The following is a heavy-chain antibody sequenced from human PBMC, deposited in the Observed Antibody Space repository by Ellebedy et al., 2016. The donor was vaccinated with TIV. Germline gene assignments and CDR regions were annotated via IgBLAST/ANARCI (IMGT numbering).Heavy chain of an antibody. Sequence: PGGSLRLSCAASGFTFSSYWMSWVRQAPGKGLEWVANIKQDGSEKYYVDSVKGRFTISRDNAKNSLYLQMNSLRAEDTAVYYCASPNYDILTTTDLDWDYWGQGTLVTVSS. CDR2: IKQDGSEK. CDR3: ASPNYDILTTTDLDWDY. V-gene: IGHV3-7*01. J-gene: IGHJ4*02. CDR1: GFTFSSYW. D-gene: IGHD3-9*01.